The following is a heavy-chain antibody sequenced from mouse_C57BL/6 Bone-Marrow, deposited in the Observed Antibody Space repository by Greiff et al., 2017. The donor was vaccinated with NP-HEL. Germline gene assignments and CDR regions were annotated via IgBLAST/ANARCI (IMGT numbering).Heavy chain of an antibody. J-gene: IGHJ2*01. D-gene: IGHD1-1*02. V-gene: IGHV1-39*01. Sequence: LQESGPELVKPGASVKISCKATGYSFTDYNMNWVKKSNGKSLEWIGVINPNYGTTSYNQKFKGKATLTVDQSSSTAYMQLNNLTSEDSAVYYCASGYVDFDYWGQGTTLTVSS. CDR2: INPNYGTT. CDR3: ASGYVDFDY. CDR1: GYSFTDYN.